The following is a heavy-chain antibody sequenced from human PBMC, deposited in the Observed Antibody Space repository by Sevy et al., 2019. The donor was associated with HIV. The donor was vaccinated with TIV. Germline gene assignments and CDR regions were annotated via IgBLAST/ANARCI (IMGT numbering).Heavy chain of an antibody. CDR3: ARDSTTRPRVLDY. J-gene: IGHJ4*02. CDR1: GGSISSYF. Sequence: SEILSLTYSVSGGSISSYFWTWVRQSPGKGLEWIGNIYFTGNTDYSPSLKSRVTLSLDTSKSQFSLTLKSVTAADTAIYFCARDSTTRPRVLDYWGQGTLVTVSS. V-gene: IGHV4-59*01. D-gene: IGHD1-1*01. CDR2: IYFTGNT.